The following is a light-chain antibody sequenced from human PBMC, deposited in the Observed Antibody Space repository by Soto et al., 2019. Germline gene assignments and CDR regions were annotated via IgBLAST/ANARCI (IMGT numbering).Light chain of an antibody. V-gene: IGLV1-40*01. Sequence: QPVLTQPPSVYGAPGQRVTISCTGSSSNIGAGYDVHWYQQLPGTAPTLLISGNTDRPSGVPDRFSGSKSGTSASLAITGLQTEDEADYYCQSFDRSLTAWEFGGGTKLTVL. CDR1: SSNIGAGYD. J-gene: IGLJ3*02. CDR3: QSFDRSLTAWE. CDR2: GNT.